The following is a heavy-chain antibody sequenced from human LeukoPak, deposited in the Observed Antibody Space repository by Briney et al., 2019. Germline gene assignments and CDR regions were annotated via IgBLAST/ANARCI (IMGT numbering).Heavy chain of an antibody. V-gene: IGHV3-30*18. J-gene: IGHJ4*02. D-gene: IGHD3-22*01. CDR3: AKDDYYDTSGYRD. Sequence: GGSLRLSCAASGFTFNRRGMHWVRQAPGKGLEWVAVISYDVGKKYYADSVKGRFTISRDNSKNTLYLQMNSLRAEDTAVYYCAKDDYYDTSGYRDWGQGTLVTVSS. CDR1: GFTFNRRG. CDR2: ISYDVGKK.